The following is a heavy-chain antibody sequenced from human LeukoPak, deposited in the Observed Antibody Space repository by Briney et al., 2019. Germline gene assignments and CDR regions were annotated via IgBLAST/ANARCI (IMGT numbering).Heavy chain of an antibody. CDR2: ISYSGTT. CDR3: ARTGLTATGEFDY. CDR1: GGSISSGGYY. D-gene: IGHD2-15*01. J-gene: IGHJ4*02. V-gene: IGHV4-31*03. Sequence: SQTLSLTCTVSGGSISSGGYYWSWLRQHPEKGLEWIGYISYSGTTYYNPSLKSRLTISVDTSKNQFSLRLSSVTAADTAVYYCARTGLTATGEFDYWGQGILVTVSS.